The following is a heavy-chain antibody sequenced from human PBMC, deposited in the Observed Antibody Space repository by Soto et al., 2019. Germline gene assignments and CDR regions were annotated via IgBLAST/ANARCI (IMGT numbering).Heavy chain of an antibody. CDR3: ARAVPITMVRGAYYYGMDV. CDR1: GGSISNYY. V-gene: IGHV4-59*12. J-gene: IGHJ6*02. D-gene: IGHD3-10*01. CDR2: IYYTGST. Sequence: PSETLSLTCTVSGGSISNYYWSWIRQPPGKGLEWIGFIYYTGSTNYIPSLKSRLTMSLHTSKNQFSLNLSSVTAADTAVYYCARAVPITMVRGAYYYGMDVWGQGTTVTVSS.